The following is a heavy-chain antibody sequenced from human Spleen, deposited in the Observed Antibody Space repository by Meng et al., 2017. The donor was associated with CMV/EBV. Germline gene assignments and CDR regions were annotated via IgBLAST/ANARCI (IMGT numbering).Heavy chain of an antibody. CDR3: ARSITMIVVAMGY. CDR2: INAGNGNT. Sequence: KAYGSTFPSYAMHWVRQAPGQRLEWMGWINAGNGNTKYSQKFQGRVTITRDTSASTAYMELSSLRSEDTAVYYCARSITMIVVAMGYWGQGTLVTVSS. D-gene: IGHD3-22*01. J-gene: IGHJ4*02. CDR1: GSTFPSYA. V-gene: IGHV1-3*01.